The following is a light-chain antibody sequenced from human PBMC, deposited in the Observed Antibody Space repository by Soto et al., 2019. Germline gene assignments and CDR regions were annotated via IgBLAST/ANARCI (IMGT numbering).Light chain of an antibody. V-gene: IGLV2-14*03. CDR3: CSYTASNVL. CDR1: GSDY. J-gene: IGLJ2*01. Sequence: QSALTQPASVSGSPGQSITISCTGTGSDYVSWYQQHPGKAPKLLIFDVSDRPSGVSNRFSGSKSGNTASLTISGLQAEDEADYYCCSYTASNVLFGGGTKLTVL. CDR2: DVS.